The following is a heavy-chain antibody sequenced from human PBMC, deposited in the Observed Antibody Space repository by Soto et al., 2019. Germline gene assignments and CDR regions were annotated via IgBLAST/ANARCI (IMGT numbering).Heavy chain of an antibody. D-gene: IGHD1-7*01. V-gene: IGHV3-48*01. Sequence: GGSLRLSCAASGFTFSSYSMNWVRQAPGKGLEWVSYISSSSSTIYYADSVKGRFTISRDNAKNSLYLQMNSLRAEDTAVYYCAREGWNYRQGWFDPWGQGTLVTVSS. CDR3: AREGWNYRQGWFDP. CDR2: ISSSSSTI. CDR1: GFTFSSYS. J-gene: IGHJ5*02.